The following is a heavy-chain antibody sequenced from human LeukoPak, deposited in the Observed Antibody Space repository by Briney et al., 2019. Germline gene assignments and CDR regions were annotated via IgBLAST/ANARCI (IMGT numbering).Heavy chain of an antibody. CDR2: IYYSGST. D-gene: IGHD6-13*01. CDR1: GGSISSGGYN. J-gene: IGHJ4*02. Sequence: SQTLSLTCTVSGGSISSGGYNWSWIRQHPGKGLEWIGYIYYSGSTYYNPSLKSRVTISVDTSKNQFSLKLSSVTAADTAVYYCARETIAPTKVDYWGQGTLVTVSS. V-gene: IGHV4-31*03. CDR3: ARETIAPTKVDY.